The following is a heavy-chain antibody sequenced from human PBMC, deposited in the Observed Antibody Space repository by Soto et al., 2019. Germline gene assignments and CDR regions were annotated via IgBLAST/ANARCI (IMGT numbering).Heavy chain of an antibody. Sequence: QVQLGQSGAEVKEPGSSVNVSCKASGGTFSSYTISWVQQAPGQGFEWMGGITPGFGSGNYAQKFQGRVTITADKSTRTVYMALSSLTSADTALYYCARLTGSYQLGKWFDPWGQGTLVTVSS. CDR2: ITPGFGSG. CDR3: ARLTGSYQLGKWFDP. J-gene: IGHJ5*02. D-gene: IGHD1-26*01. V-gene: IGHV1-69*06. CDR1: GGTFSSYT.